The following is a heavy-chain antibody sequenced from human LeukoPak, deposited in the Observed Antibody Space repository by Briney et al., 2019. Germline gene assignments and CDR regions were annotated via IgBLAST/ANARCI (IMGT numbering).Heavy chain of an antibody. J-gene: IGHJ4*02. Sequence: GGSLRLSCAASGFTFSSYSMNWVRQAPGKGLEWVSSISSSSSYIYYADSVKGRFTISRDNAKNSLYLQMNSLRAEDTAVYYCARGQQLGQNYFDYWGQGTLVTVSS. D-gene: IGHD6-13*01. V-gene: IGHV3-21*01. CDR3: ARGQQLGQNYFDY. CDR2: ISSSSSYI. CDR1: GFTFSSYS.